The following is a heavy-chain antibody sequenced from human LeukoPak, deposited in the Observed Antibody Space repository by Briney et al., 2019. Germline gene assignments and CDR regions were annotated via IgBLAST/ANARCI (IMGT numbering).Heavy chain of an antibody. V-gene: IGHV3-15*01. CDR1: GFTFSNAW. Sequence: PGGTLRLSCAASGFTFSNAWMSWVRQAPGKGLEWVGRIKSKTDGGTTDYAAPVKGRFTISRDDSKNTLHLQMNRLNTEDTAVYYCTTGEVRRQWLVHTPDYYYGMDVWGKGTTVTVSS. J-gene: IGHJ6*04. D-gene: IGHD6-19*01. CDR3: TTGEVRRQWLVHTPDYYYGMDV. CDR2: IKSKTDGGTT.